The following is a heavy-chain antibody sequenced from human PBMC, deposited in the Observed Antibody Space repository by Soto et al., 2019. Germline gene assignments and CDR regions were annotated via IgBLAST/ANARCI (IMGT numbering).Heavy chain of an antibody. J-gene: IGHJ4*02. D-gene: IGHD6-13*01. CDR3: EKADYSYSWAPGDY. Sequence: EVQVLESGGGLIQPGGSLRLSCVISRLTFSSYALNWVRQAPGEGLEWVSSISGSGDTTYYADSVKGRFTISRDNSKNTLYLQMNSLRVEDTALYYCEKADYSYSWAPGDYWGQGTLVTVYS. CDR2: ISGSGDTT. V-gene: IGHV3-23*01. CDR1: RLTFSSYA.